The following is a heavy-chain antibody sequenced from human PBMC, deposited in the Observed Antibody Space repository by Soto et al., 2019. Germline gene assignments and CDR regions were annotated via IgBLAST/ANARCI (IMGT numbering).Heavy chain of an antibody. CDR2: ISYDGSNK. Sequence: GGSLRLSCAASGFTFSSYGMPWVRQAPGKGLEWVAVISYDGSNKYYADSVKVRFTISRDNSKNTLYLQMNSLRAEDTAVYYCAKDVGPYGSGSYYNDDGMDVWGQGTTVTVSS. V-gene: IGHV3-30*18. D-gene: IGHD3-10*01. CDR3: AKDVGPYGSGSYYNDDGMDV. CDR1: GFTFSSYG. J-gene: IGHJ6*02.